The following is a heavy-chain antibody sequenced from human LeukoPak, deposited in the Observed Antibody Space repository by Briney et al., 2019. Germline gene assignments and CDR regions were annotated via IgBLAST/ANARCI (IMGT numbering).Heavy chain of an antibody. CDR3: VREGAYSTSSPAGY. D-gene: IGHD6-6*01. CDR1: GFTFSSYW. Sequence: GGSLRLSCAASGFTFSSYWMSWVRQAPGKRLEWVANINQDGSEKYYVDSVKGRFIISRDNARNSLFLQMNILTAEDTAIYYCVREGAYSTSSPAGYWGQGNLVSVSS. V-gene: IGHV3-7*01. J-gene: IGHJ4*02. CDR2: INQDGSEK.